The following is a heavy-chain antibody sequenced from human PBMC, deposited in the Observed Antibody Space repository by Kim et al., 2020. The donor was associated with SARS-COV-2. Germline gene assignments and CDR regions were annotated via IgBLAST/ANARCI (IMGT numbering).Heavy chain of an antibody. CDR3: AKGGYAAALVGFPFDY. V-gene: IGHV3-23*01. CDR1: GFTFSSYA. D-gene: IGHD2-2*01. J-gene: IGHJ4*02. Sequence: GGSLRLSCAASGFTFSSYAMTWVRQAPGKGLEWVSGISGSGITTYYADSVKGRFTISRDSSKNTLYLQVNSLRAEDTAVYYCAKGGYAAALVGFPFDYWGQGTLVTVSS. CDR2: ISGSGITT.